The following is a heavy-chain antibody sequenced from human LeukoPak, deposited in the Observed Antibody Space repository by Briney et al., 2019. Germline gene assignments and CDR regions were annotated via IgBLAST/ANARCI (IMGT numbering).Heavy chain of an antibody. CDR1: CYTFTSYG. D-gene: IGHD5-12*01. CDR3: ARVISGSVDY. Sequence: GASVKVSCKASCYTFTSYGISWVGQAHGQGLEWMGWISAYNGNTNYAQKLQGRVTMTTDTSTSTAYMELRSLRSDDTAVYYCARVISGSVDYWGQGTLVTVSS. J-gene: IGHJ4*02. CDR2: ISAYNGNT. V-gene: IGHV1-18*04.